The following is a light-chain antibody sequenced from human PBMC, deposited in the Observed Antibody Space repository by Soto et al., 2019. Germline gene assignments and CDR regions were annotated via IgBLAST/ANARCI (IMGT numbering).Light chain of an antibody. CDR2: DAS. Sequence: DIQMTQSPSTLSASVGDRVTITCRASQSISSWLAWYQQKPGKAPKPLIYDASSLESGVPLRFSGSGSETEFTLTISSLQPDDFATYYCQQYNSYSPTFGQGTKVEIK. J-gene: IGKJ1*01. V-gene: IGKV1-5*01. CDR3: QQYNSYSPT. CDR1: QSISSW.